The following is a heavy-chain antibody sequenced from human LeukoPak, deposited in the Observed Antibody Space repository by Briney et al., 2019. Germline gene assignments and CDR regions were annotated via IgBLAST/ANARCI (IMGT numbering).Heavy chain of an antibody. J-gene: IGHJ6*02. Sequence: PGGSLRLSCAASGFTFSSYWMSWVRQAPGKGLEWVANIKQDGSEKYYMDSVKGRFTISRDNAKNSLYLQMNSLRAEDTAVYYCARGRRGPAWLLPYYYYGMDVWGQGTTVTVSS. CDR2: IKQDGSEK. V-gene: IGHV3-7*01. D-gene: IGHD3-22*01. CDR1: GFTFSSYW. CDR3: ARGRRGPAWLLPYYYYGMDV.